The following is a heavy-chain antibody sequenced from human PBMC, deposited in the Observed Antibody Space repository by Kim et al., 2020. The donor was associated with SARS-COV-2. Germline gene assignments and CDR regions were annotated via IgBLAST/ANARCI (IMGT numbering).Heavy chain of an antibody. CDR3: ARDQIVVVPAAILQGYYYGMDV. Sequence: ASVKVSCKASGYTFTSYGISWVRQAPGQGLEWMGWISAYNGNTNYAQKLQGRVTMTTDTSTSTAYMELRSLRSDDTAVYYCARDQIVVVPAAILQGYYYGMDVWGQGTTVTVSS. D-gene: IGHD2-2*01. CDR1: GYTFTSYG. J-gene: IGHJ6*02. CDR2: ISAYNGNT. V-gene: IGHV1-18*01.